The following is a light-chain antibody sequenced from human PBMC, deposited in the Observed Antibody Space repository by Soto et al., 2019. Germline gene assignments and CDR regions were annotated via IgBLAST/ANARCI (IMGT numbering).Light chain of an antibody. V-gene: IGKV3-11*01. CDR2: DAS. Sequence: EIVLTRSPATLSLSPGERATLSCRASQSVSSYLAWYQQKPGQAPRLLIYDASNRATGIPARFSGSGSGTDFTLTISSLEPEDFAVYYCQQYNNWPQTFGQGTKVDIK. CDR1: QSVSSY. CDR3: QQYNNWPQT. J-gene: IGKJ1*01.